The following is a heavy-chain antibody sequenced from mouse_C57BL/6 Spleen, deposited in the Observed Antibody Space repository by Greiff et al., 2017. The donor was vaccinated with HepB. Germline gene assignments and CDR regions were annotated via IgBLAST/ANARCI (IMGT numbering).Heavy chain of an antibody. CDR3: ARSPFAY. J-gene: IGHJ3*01. V-gene: IGHV1-26*01. CDR2: INPNNGGT. Sequence: EVQLHQSGPELVKPGASVKISCKASGYTFTDYYMNWVKQSHGKSLEWIGDINPNNGGTSYNQKFKGKATLTVDKSSSTAYMELRSLTSEDSAVYDCARSPFAYWGQGTLVTVSA. CDR1: GYTFTDYY.